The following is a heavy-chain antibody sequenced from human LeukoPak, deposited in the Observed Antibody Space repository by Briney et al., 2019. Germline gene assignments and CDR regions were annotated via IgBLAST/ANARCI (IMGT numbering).Heavy chain of an antibody. V-gene: IGHV3-23*01. D-gene: IGHD6-13*01. CDR3: AKDLRPGYSSSWYANYFDY. Sequence: PGGSQRLSCAASGFTFSSYAMSWVRQAPGKGLEWVSAISGSGVSTYYADSVKGRFTISRDNSKNTLYLQMNSLRAEDTAVYYCAKDLRPGYSSSWYANYFDYWGQGTLVTVSS. CDR2: ISGSGVST. CDR1: GFTFSSYA. J-gene: IGHJ4*02.